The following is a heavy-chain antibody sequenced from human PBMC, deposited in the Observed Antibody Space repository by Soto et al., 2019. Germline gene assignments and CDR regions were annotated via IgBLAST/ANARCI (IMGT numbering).Heavy chain of an antibody. J-gene: IGHJ4*02. CDR3: AKDYEMVYATNPAGFDY. Sequence: PGGSLRLSCAASGFTFSSYGMHWVRQAPGKGLEWVAVISYDGSNKYYADAVKGRFTISRDNSKNTLYLQMNSLRAEDTAVYYCAKDYEMVYATNPAGFDYWGQGTLVTVSS. CDR1: GFTFSSYG. CDR2: ISYDGSNK. D-gene: IGHD2-8*01. V-gene: IGHV3-30*18.